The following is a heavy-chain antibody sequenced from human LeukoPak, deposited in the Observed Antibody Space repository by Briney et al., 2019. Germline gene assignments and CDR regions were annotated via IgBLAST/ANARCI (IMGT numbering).Heavy chain of an antibody. V-gene: IGHV3-33*01. D-gene: IGHD1-14*01. CDR2: IWYDGSNK. CDR3: ARDPGPTGGFDY. Sequence: PGGPLRLSCAASGFTFSSYGMHWVRQAPGKGLEWVAVIWYDGSNKYYADSVKGRFTISRDYSKNTLYLQMNSLRAEDTAVYYCARDPGPTGGFDYWGQGTLVTVSS. J-gene: IGHJ4*02. CDR1: GFTFSSYG.